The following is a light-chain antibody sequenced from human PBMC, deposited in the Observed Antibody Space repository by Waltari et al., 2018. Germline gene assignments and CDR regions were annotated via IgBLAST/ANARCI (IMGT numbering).Light chain of an antibody. CDR2: DVS. Sequence: QSALTQPASVSGSPGQSITISCTGTSSDVGVFNYVSWYQQHSGEAPKLMIYDVSNRPSGVSKRFSGYKSDNTASLTISGLQAEDEADYYCSSYTSSSTLVFGGGTKVTVL. CDR1: SSDVGVFNY. J-gene: IGLJ2*01. V-gene: IGLV2-14*03. CDR3: SSYTSSSTLV.